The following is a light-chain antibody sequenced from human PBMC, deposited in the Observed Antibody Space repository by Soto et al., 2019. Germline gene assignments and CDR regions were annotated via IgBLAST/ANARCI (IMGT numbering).Light chain of an antibody. J-gene: IGKJ1*01. CDR1: QGISTY. CDR3: QQSYSTPWT. CDR2: AAS. V-gene: IGKV1-39*01. Sequence: DIQMTQSPSSLSASVGDRVTITCRSSQGISTYLNWYQQKPGKAPKLLIYAASSLQSGVPSRFSGSGSETEFTLTISSLQPEDFATYSCQQSYSTPWTFGQGTKVEIK.